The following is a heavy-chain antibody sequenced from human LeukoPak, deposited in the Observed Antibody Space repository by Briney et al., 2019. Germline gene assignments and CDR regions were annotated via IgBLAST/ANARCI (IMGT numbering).Heavy chain of an antibody. Sequence: GGSLRLSCAASGFTFSSSAMSWVRQAPGKGLEWVADIKQDGSEKYYVDSVKGRFTISRQNAKNSLFLQMNSLRAEDTAVYYCARHRSGGSQDDAFDIWGQGTMGTVSS. V-gene: IGHV3-7*01. J-gene: IGHJ3*02. CDR1: GFTFSSSA. CDR2: IKQDGSEK. CDR3: ARHRSGGSQDDAFDI. D-gene: IGHD2-15*01.